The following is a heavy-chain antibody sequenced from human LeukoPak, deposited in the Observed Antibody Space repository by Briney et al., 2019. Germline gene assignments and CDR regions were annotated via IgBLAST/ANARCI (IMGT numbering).Heavy chain of an antibody. CDR2: IYYSGRT. J-gene: IGHJ5*02. CDR3: ARRYMVRGAGFDP. CDR1: GGSISSYY. Sequence: PSETLSLTCSVSGGSISSYYWSWIRQPPGKGLEWIGYIYYSGRTNYNPSLKSRVTISVDTSKNQFSLKLSSVTAADTAVYYCARRYMVRGAGFDPWGQGTLVTVSS. D-gene: IGHD3-10*01. V-gene: IGHV4-59*12.